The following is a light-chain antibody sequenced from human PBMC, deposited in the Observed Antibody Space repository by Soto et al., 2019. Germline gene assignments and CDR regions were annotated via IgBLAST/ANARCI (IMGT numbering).Light chain of an antibody. V-gene: IGKV3-20*01. Sequence: TQSPSSVSASVGYRVTITWRASQGVDDSHLAWYQLRPGQAPRLLICGASTRATGIPDRFSGGGSGTDFSLTIRGLKPEDFAVYYCQQYRMSPNTFGQGTRLEI. J-gene: IGKJ5*01. CDR2: GAS. CDR1: QGVDDSH. CDR3: QQYRMSPNT.